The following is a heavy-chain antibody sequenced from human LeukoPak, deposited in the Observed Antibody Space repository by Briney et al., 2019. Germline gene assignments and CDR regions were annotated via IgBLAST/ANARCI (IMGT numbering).Heavy chain of an antibody. CDR3: ARSITMVRGVIPTNWFDP. D-gene: IGHD3-10*01. J-gene: IGHJ5*02. V-gene: IGHV1-69*10. Sequence: SVKVSCKASGGTFSSYAISWVRQAPGQGLEWMGGIIPIFGMANYAQKFQGRVTITADKSTSTAYMELSSLRSEDTAVYYCARSITMVRGVIPTNWFDPWGQGTLVTVSS. CDR1: GGTFSSYA. CDR2: IIPIFGMA.